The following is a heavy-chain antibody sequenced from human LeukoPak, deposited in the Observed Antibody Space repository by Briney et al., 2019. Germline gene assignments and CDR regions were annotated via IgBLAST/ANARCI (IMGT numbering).Heavy chain of an antibody. CDR2: ISSSSSYI. Sequence: GGSPRLSCAASGFTFSSYSMNWVRQAPGKGLEWVSSISSSSSYIYYADSVKGRFTISRDNAKNSLYLQMNSLRAEDTAVYYCARSVTYYDFWSGSYWGQGTLVTVSS. CDR1: GFTFSSYS. CDR3: ARSVTYYDFWSGSY. D-gene: IGHD3-3*01. V-gene: IGHV3-21*01. J-gene: IGHJ4*02.